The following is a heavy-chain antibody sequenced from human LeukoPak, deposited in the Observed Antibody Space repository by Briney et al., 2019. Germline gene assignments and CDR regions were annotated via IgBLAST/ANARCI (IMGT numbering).Heavy chain of an antibody. Sequence: PGGSLRLSCEASGFTFSSYAMSWVRQAPGKGLEWVSGISGSDGSTNYADSVKGRFTISRDNSKNTLYLQMTSLRAEDTAVYFCAKVHTSSWSHWGQGTLVTVSS. CDR3: AKVHTSSWSH. V-gene: IGHV3-23*01. CDR1: GFTFSSYA. CDR2: ISGSDGST. J-gene: IGHJ4*02. D-gene: IGHD2-2*01.